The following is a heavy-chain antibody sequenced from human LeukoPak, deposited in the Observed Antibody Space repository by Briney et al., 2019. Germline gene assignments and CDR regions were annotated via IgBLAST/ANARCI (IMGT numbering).Heavy chain of an antibody. CDR3: AKGSSSHQYSFDY. J-gene: IGHJ4*02. CDR2: TRYDKSNI. CDR1: GFTLTSYG. D-gene: IGHD6-13*01. Sequence: GGSLRLSCAASGFTLTSYGMHWVRQAPGKGLEWVALTRYDKSNIYYADSVKGRFTISRDNSKNTLYLQENSLRAEDTAVYYCAKGSSSHQYSFDYWGQGTLVTVSS. V-gene: IGHV3-30*02.